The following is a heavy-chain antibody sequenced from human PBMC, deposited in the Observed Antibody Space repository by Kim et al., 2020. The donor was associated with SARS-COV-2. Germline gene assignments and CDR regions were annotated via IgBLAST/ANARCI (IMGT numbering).Heavy chain of an antibody. CDR3: ARDSGWDAFDI. J-gene: IGHJ3*02. Sequence: NYVDSVKGLFDIPRDNAKKSLYLQMKRLRAEDTAVYYCARDSGWDAFDIWGQGTMVTVSS. D-gene: IGHD3-10*01. V-gene: IGHV3-7*01.